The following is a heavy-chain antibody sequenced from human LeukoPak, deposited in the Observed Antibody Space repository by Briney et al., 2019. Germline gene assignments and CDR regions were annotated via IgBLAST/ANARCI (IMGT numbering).Heavy chain of an antibody. D-gene: IGHD5-18*01. CDR3: ARDGQRDTRPY. J-gene: IGHJ4*02. V-gene: IGHV4-39*07. CDR1: GGSISSSSYY. Sequence: SETLSLTCTVSGGSISSSSYYWGWIRQSPEKGLEWIGSIYYSGSTYYNPSLKSRVTISVDTSKNQFSLKLSSVTAADTAVYYCARDGQRDTRPYWGQGTLVTVSS. CDR2: IYYSGST.